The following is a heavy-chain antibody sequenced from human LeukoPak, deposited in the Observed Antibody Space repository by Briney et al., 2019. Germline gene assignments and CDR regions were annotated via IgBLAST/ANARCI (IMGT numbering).Heavy chain of an antibody. CDR2: ISAYNGNT. Sequence: ASVKVSCKASGYTFTSYGISWVRRAPGQGLEWMRWISAYNGNTNYAQKLQGRVTMTTDTSTSTAYMELRSLRSDDTAVYYCARDLVVVVAAKGKPMDVWGQGTTVTVSS. CDR3: ARDLVVVVAAKGKPMDV. CDR1: GYTFTSYG. J-gene: IGHJ6*02. D-gene: IGHD2-15*01. V-gene: IGHV1-18*01.